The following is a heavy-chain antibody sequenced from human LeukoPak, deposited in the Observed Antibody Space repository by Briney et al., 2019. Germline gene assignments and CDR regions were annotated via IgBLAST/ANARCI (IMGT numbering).Heavy chain of an antibody. CDR3: SRGANYGDSGLDAFDI. CDR2: IYYSGST. V-gene: IGHV4-59*01. Sequence: SETLSLTCTVSGDSISSYYWSWIRQPPGKGLEWIGYIYYSGSTIYNPSLRSRVTMSVDTSKNQFSLKLSSVTAADTAVFYCSRGANYGDSGLDAFDIWGQGTMVTVS. D-gene: IGHD4-17*01. J-gene: IGHJ3*02. CDR1: GDSISSYY.